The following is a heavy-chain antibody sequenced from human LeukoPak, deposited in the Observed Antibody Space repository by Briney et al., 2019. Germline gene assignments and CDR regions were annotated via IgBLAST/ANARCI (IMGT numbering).Heavy chain of an antibody. J-gene: IGHJ4*02. CDR1: GGSNSSYY. D-gene: IGHD6-25*01. CDR3: ARGRGDY. CDR2: IYYSGST. Sequence: SETLSLTCTVSGGSNSSYYWSWIRQPPGKGLEWIGYIYYSGSTNYNPSLKSRVTISVDTSKNQFSLKLSSVTAADTAVYYCARGRGDYWGQGTLVTVSS. V-gene: IGHV4-59*01.